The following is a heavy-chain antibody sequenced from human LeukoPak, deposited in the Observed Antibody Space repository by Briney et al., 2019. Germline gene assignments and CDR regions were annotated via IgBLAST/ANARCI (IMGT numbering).Heavy chain of an antibody. D-gene: IGHD3-10*01. V-gene: IGHV4-34*01. CDR1: GGSFSGYY. CDR3: ARVGYYYGSGSYYFDY. CDR2: INHSGST. Sequence: SETLSLTCAVYGGSFSGYYWSWIRQTPGKGLEWIGEINHSGSTNYKPSLKSRVTISVDTSKNQFSLKLSSVTAADTAVYYCARVGYYYGSGSYYFDYWGQGTLVTVSS. J-gene: IGHJ4*02.